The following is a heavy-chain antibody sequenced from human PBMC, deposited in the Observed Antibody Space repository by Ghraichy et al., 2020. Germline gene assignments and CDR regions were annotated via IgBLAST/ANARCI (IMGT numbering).Heavy chain of an antibody. CDR2: ICYNGVDT. Sequence: GGSLRLSCAASGFPFKNYAMTWVRQAPGKGLEWVSSICYNGVDTYYADSLRGRFVISRENFKNTLYLQMNSLRVEDTAVYYCAEYCSGTCYSGVDFWGQGVLVTVAS. CDR3: AEYCSGTCYSGVDF. V-gene: IGHV3-23*01. J-gene: IGHJ4*02. CDR1: GFPFKNYA. D-gene: IGHD2-15*01.